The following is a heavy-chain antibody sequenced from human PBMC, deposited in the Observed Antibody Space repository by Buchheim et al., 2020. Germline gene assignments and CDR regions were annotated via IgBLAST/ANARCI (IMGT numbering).Heavy chain of an antibody. J-gene: IGHJ4*02. V-gene: IGHV3-30*18. D-gene: IGHD3-22*01. Sequence: QVQLEESGGGVVQPGRSLRLSCAASGFTFSSYGMHWVRQAPGKGLEWVAVISYDGSNKYYADSVKGRFTISRDNSKNTLYLQMNSLRAEDTAVYYCAKVSYDSSGYVDYWGQGTL. CDR1: GFTFSSYG. CDR2: ISYDGSNK. CDR3: AKVSYDSSGYVDY.